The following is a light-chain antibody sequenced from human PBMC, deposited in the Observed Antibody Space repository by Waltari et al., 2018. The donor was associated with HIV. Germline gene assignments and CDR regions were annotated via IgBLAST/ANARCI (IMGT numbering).Light chain of an antibody. CDR1: NIGSKS. CDR3: QVWGTSVV. Sequence: SYELRQALSLSVALGQTAKMTCGGRNIGSKSVNWYQQRPGLAPVLVIYGDSHRPSGIPERFSGSTSGNTATLTISGAQGADEGDYYCQVWGTSVVFGGGTKLTV. CDR2: GDS. V-gene: IGLV3-9*01. J-gene: IGLJ3*02.